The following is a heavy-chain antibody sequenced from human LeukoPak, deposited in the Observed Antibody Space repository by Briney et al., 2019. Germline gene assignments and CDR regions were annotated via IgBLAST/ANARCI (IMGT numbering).Heavy chain of an antibody. V-gene: IGHV4-59*01. J-gene: IGHJ5*02. CDR3: ARDAHPTHYDFWSGQYYNWFDP. CDR1: GGSISSYY. CDR2: IYYGGST. Sequence: SETLSLTCTVSGGSISSYYWSWIRQPPGKGLEWIGYIYYGGSTNYNPSLKSRVTISVDTSKNQFSLKLSSVTAADTTVYYCARDAHPTHYDFWSGQYYNWFDPWGQGTLVTVSS. D-gene: IGHD3-3*01.